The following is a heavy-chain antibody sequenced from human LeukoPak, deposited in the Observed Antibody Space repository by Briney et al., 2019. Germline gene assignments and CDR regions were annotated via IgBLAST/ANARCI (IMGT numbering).Heavy chain of an antibody. J-gene: IGHJ4*02. V-gene: IGHV1-2*06. D-gene: IGHD6-6*01. Sequence: ASVKVSCKASGYTFAGYYMHWVRQAPGQGLEWMGRINPNSGGTNYAQKFQGRVTMTRDTSISTAYMELSRLRSDDTAVYYCAREDIAARPFDYWGQGTLVTVSS. CDR3: AREDIAARPFDY. CDR2: INPNSGGT. CDR1: GYTFAGYY.